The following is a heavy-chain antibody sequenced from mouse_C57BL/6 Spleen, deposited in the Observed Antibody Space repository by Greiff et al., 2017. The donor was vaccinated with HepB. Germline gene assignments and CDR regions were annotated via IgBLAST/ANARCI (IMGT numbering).Heavy chain of an antibody. Sequence: QVQLQQPGAELVRPGTSVKLSCKASGYTFTSYWMHWVKQRPGQGLEWIGVIDPSDSYTNYNQKFKGKATLTVDTSSSTAYMQLSSLTSEDSAVYYCARGELSYAMDYWGQGTSVTVSS. CDR1: GYTFTSYW. D-gene: IGHD1-1*01. V-gene: IGHV1-59*01. J-gene: IGHJ4*01. CDR3: ARGELSYAMDY. CDR2: IDPSDSYT.